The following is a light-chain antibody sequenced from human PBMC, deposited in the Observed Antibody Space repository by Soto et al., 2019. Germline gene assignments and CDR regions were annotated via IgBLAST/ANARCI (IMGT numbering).Light chain of an antibody. CDR3: AAWDDSLNGVF. CDR1: RSNIGSNT. Sequence: QPVLTQPPSASGTPGQRVTISCSGSRSNIGSNTVNWYQHLPGTAPKLLIYSDNQRPSGIPDRSSGSKSGTSASLAISGLQSEDEAAYYCAAWDDSLNGVFFGGGTKVTVL. V-gene: IGLV1-44*01. J-gene: IGLJ2*01. CDR2: SDN.